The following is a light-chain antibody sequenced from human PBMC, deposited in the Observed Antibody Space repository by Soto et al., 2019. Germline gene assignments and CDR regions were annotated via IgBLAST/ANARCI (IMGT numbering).Light chain of an antibody. CDR3: QQYNNWPPIT. CDR2: GTSTS. CDR1: QSVGSN. J-gene: IGKJ5*01. V-gene: IGKV3-15*01. Sequence: EIVMTQSPATLSVSPGETATLSCRASQSVGSNLAWYQQKPGQAPRLLIYGTSTSTRATGIPARFSGSGSGTEFTLTISSLQSEDFAVYYCQQYNNWPPITFGQGTRLEIK.